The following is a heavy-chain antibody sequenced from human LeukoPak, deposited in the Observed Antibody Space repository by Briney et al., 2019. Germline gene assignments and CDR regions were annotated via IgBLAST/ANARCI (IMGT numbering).Heavy chain of an antibody. CDR2: INAGNGNT. V-gene: IGHV1-3*01. CDR1: GYTFNSYA. Sequence: ASVKVSCKASGYTFNSYAMHWVRQAPGQRLEWMGWINAGNGNTKYSQKFQGRVTITRDTSASTAYMELSSLRSEDTAVYYCARGAGYFDWSPLDYWGQGTLVTVSS. J-gene: IGHJ4*02. D-gene: IGHD3-9*01. CDR3: ARGAGYFDWSPLDY.